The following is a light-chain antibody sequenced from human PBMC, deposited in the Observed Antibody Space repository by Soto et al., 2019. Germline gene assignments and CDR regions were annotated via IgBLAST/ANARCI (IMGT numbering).Light chain of an antibody. V-gene: IGKV3-15*01. CDR2: DAS. CDR3: QQCRNWPLT. Sequence: EIVMTQSPATLSVSPGEGATLSCQASQNVYNNLAWYQQRPGQPPRLLIYDASTRATGISARFSGSGYGTAFTLTCSSRQSEDFSVYFCQQCRNWPLTFGGGTKVEIK. CDR1: QNVYNN. J-gene: IGKJ4*01.